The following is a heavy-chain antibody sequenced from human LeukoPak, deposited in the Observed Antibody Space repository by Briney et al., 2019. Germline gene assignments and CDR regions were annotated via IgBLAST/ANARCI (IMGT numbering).Heavy chain of an antibody. J-gene: IGHJ6*03. Sequence: SETLSLACAVSGYSISSGYYWGWIRQPPGKGLEWIGSIYHSGSTYYNPSLKSRVTISVDTSKNQFSLKLSSVTAADTAVYYCARVYYDILTGYSRPIYYYYYYMDVWGKGTTVTVSS. CDR2: IYHSGST. CDR1: GYSISSGYY. V-gene: IGHV4-38-2*01. D-gene: IGHD3-9*01. CDR3: ARVYYDILTGYSRPIYYYYYYMDV.